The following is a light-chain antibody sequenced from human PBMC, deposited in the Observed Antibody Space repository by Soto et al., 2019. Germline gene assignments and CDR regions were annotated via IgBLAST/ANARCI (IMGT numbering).Light chain of an antibody. Sequence: AIQMTQSPSSLSASVGDRVTITCRASQVIRNDLGWYQQKPGKAPKLLIYGASNLQSGVPSRFSGSGSGTDFTLTITSLQPEDFETYYCLHDHNYPWTFGQGTKVDIK. CDR3: LHDHNYPWT. V-gene: IGKV1-6*01. CDR1: QVIRND. J-gene: IGKJ1*01. CDR2: GAS.